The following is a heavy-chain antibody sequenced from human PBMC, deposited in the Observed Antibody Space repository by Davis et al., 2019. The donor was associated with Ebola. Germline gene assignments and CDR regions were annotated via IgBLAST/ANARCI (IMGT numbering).Heavy chain of an antibody. D-gene: IGHD6-19*01. CDR1: GVSLSPFG. CDR3: ARFKRKAVAATDY. CDR2: ISSTGYAS. V-gene: IGHV3-48*03. Sequence: PGGSLRLSCTASGVSLSPFGMNWVRQAPGKGLEWVSYISSTGYASDYADSVRGRLTISRDNDKNSLYLQMNSLRAEDTAVYYCARFKRKAVAATDYWGQGTLVTVSS. J-gene: IGHJ4*02.